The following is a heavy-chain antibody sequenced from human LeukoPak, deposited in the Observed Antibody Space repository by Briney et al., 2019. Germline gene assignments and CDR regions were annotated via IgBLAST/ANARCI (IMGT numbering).Heavy chain of an antibody. J-gene: IGHJ4*02. CDR1: GGSISSYY. D-gene: IGHD5/OR15-5a*01. CDR3: ARLKYGVYGLYYFDY. V-gene: IGHV4-59*08. Sequence: SETLSLTCTVSGGSISSYYWSWIRQPPGKGLESIGYIYYSNTNYNPSLKSRVTISVDTSKNQFSLKLSSVTAADTAVYYCARLKYGVYGLYYFDYWGQGTLATVSS. CDR2: IYYSNT.